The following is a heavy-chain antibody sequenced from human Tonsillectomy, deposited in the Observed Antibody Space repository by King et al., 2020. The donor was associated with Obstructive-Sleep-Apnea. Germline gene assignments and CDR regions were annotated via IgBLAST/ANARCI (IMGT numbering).Heavy chain of an antibody. Sequence: QLVQSGAEVKKPGASVKVSCKASGYTFTGYYMHWVRQAPGQGLEWMGWINPNSGGTNYAQKFQGRVTMTRDTSISTAYMELSRLRSDDTAVYYCAREEGYCRGGSCYSIGASDAFDIWGQGTMVTVSS. CDR2: INPNSGGT. CDR1: GYTFTGYY. D-gene: IGHD2-15*01. V-gene: IGHV1-2*02. CDR3: AREEGYCRGGSCYSIGASDAFDI. J-gene: IGHJ3*02.